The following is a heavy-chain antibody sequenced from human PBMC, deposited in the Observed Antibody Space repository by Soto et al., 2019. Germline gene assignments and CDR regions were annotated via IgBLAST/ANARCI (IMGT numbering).Heavy chain of an antibody. J-gene: IGHJ4*02. CDR2: IYSSGST. CDR1: GCSIRDFY. Sequence: SETLSLTCTASGCSIRDFYWSWIRQPAGKGLEWIGRIYSSGSTNYNPSLKGRATMSVDTSRNQFSLKLASVTAADTAVYYCARHGVGLDYWGQGTLVTVSS. D-gene: IGHD2-15*01. V-gene: IGHV4-4*07. CDR3: ARHGVGLDY.